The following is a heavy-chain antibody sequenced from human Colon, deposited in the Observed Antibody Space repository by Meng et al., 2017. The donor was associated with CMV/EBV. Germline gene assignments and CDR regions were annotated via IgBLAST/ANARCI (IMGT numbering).Heavy chain of an antibody. CDR1: GYKFSDYY. CDR2: IRSDGSAT. J-gene: IGHJ4*02. V-gene: IGHV1-2*02. CDR3: VRSSGWSLFDY. D-gene: IGHD6-19*01. Sequence: GAGVKWLGAPVKFSCTTSGYKFSDYYMPWVRQAPGQGLEWMGWIRSDGSATNYAQKFRGRVTMTRDASVSTAYMELSGLTSDDTAVYFCVRSSGWSLFDYWGPGALVTVSS.